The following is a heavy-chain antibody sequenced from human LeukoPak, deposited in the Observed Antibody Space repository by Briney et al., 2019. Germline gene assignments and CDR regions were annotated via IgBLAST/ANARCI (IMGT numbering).Heavy chain of an antibody. CDR2: ISDTGRST. Sequence: GGSLKLSCAASGFTFSSYAMSWVRQAPGKGLEWVSGISDTGRSTYYADSVKGRFSISRGNSKNTLYLQMNSLRDGDTAVYYCAKVLRGLAYYGDYRDWGQGTLVTVSS. J-gene: IGHJ4*02. V-gene: IGHV3-23*01. D-gene: IGHD4-17*01. CDR1: GFTFSSYA. CDR3: AKVLRGLAYYGDYRD.